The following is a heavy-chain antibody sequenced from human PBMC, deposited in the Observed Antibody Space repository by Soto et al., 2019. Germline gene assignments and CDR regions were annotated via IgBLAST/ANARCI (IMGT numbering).Heavy chain of an antibody. J-gene: IGHJ4*02. CDR3: FDS. CDR1: GFTFSDHY. V-gene: IGHV3-72*01. Sequence: GGSLRLSCAASGFTFSDHYMDWVRQGPGMGLEWLGRIRNKADSHTTEYAASVKGRFTISRDDSRNSLYLQMNSLRSHYSGGWYYFDSWGQGTQVTVSS. D-gene: IGHD6-19*01. CDR2: IRNKADSHTT.